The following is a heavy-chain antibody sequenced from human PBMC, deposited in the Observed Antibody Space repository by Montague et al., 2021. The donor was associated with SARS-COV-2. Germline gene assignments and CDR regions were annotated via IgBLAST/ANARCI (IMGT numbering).Heavy chain of an antibody. CDR1: GDSVSSNNAA. CDR2: TNYRSKWHY. D-gene: IGHD6-13*01. V-gene: IGHV6-1*01. Sequence: SAISGDSVSSNNAAWNWIRQSPSRGLEWLGRTNYRSKWHYDYAVSVKSRILIIPNTSENQFSLQLNSVTPEDTAVYYCARDGGLYSSSWYLGYFDYWGQGTLVTVSS. J-gene: IGHJ4*02. CDR3: ARDGGLYSSSWYLGYFDY.